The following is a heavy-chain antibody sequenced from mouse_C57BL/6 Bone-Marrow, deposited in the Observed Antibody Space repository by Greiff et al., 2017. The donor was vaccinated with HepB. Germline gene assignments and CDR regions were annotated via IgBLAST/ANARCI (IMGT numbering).Heavy chain of an antibody. D-gene: IGHD1-1*01. V-gene: IGHV1-50*01. Sequence: QVQLQQPGAELVKPGASVKLSCKASGYTFTSYWMQWVKQRPGQGLEWIGEIDPSDSYTNYNQKFKGKATLTVDTSSSTAYMQLSSLTSEDSAVYYCARGGKFTTVVGDYAMDYWGQGTSVTVSS. CDR1: GYTFTSYW. CDR3: ARGGKFTTVVGDYAMDY. J-gene: IGHJ4*01. CDR2: IDPSDSYT.